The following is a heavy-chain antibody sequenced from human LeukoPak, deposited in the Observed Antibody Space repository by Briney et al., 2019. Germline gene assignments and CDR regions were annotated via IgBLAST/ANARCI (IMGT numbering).Heavy chain of an antibody. J-gene: IGHJ4*02. CDR3: ARFERGYSGSEGIDY. D-gene: IGHD5-12*01. CDR2: IYYSGST. CDR1: GGSLSSGDYY. V-gene: IGHV4-30-4*01. Sequence: SETLSLTCTVSGGSLSSGDYYWSWIRQPPGTGLEWIGYIYYSGSTYYNPSLKSRVTISVDTSKNQFSLKLSSVTAADTAVYYCARFERGYSGSEGIDYWGQGTLVTVSS.